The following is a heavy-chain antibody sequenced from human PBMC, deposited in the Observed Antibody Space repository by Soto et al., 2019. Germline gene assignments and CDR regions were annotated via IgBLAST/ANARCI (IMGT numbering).Heavy chain of an antibody. J-gene: IGHJ4*02. V-gene: IGHV4-30-4*01. D-gene: IGHD3-3*01. CDR1: GGSISSGDYY. CDR2: IYYSGST. Sequence: SETLSLTCTVSGGSISSGDYYWSWIRQPPGKGLEWIGYIYYSGSTYYNPSLKSRVTISVDTSKSQFSLKLSSVTAADTAVYYCARTYYDFWSGYYPYYFDYWGQGTLVTVSS. CDR3: ARTYYDFWSGYYPYYFDY.